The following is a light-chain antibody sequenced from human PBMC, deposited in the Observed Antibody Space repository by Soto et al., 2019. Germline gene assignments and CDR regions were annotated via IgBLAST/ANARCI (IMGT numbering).Light chain of an antibody. CDR1: DIGSKS. V-gene: IGLV3-21*02. CDR3: QVWDITSDHYV. CDR2: DDS. J-gene: IGLJ1*01. Sequence: SYVLTQPLSVSVAPGQTARISCGGNDIGSKSVHWYQQKPGQAPMVVAYDDSVRPSGIPERFSASNSENAATLTIRTVEAGDEADYYCQVWDITSDHYVFGPGTKLTVL.